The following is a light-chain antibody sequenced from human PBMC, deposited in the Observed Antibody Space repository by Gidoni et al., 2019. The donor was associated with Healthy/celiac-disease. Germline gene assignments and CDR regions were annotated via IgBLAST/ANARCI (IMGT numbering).Light chain of an antibody. CDR2: DAS. CDR1: QDISNY. V-gene: IGKV1-33*01. J-gene: IGKJ2*01. Sequence: IHITQSPSSLSASVGDRFTITCQASQDISNYLNWYQQKPGKAPKRLIYDASNLETGVPSRFSGSGSGTDLTFTISRRQPEDMATYYCQQYDNIPYTFGQGTKLEIK. CDR3: QQYDNIPYT.